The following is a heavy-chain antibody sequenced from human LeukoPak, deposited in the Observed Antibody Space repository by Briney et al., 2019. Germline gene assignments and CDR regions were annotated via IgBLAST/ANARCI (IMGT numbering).Heavy chain of an antibody. CDR3: ARDRGPRGSTGWFDP. Sequence: PSQTLSLTCTVSGGSISSGDYYWSWIRQPPGKGLEWIGYIYYSGSTYYNPSLKSRVTISVDTSKNQSSLKLSSVTAADTAVYYCARDRGPRGSTGWFDPWGQGTLATVSS. CDR1: GGSISSGDYY. J-gene: IGHJ5*02. CDR2: IYYSGST. D-gene: IGHD1-26*01. V-gene: IGHV4-30-4*08.